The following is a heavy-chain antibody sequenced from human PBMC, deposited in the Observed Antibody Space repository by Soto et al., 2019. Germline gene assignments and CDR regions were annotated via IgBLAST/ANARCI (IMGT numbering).Heavy chain of an antibody. J-gene: IGHJ4*02. CDR1: GGTFKNYA. Sequence: QVQLVQSGAEVKKPGSSMRVSCKASGGTFKNYAFSWVRQAPGQGLELMGGFIPIFGTGNYAEQFQGRVSITADESTKTVYMDLRSLRSDDTAVYYCARISEFTYGYGLGYYFDSWGQGTLITVSS. V-gene: IGHV1-69*01. CDR3: ARISEFTYGYGLGYYFDS. D-gene: IGHD5-18*01. CDR2: FIPIFGTG.